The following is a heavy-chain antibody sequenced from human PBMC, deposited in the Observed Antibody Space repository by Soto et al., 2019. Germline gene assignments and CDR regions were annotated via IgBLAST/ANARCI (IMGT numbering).Heavy chain of an antibody. CDR2: IYTSGST. Sequence: SETLSLTCTVSCGSISSYYWSWIRQPAGKGLEWIGRIYTSGSTNYNPSLKSRVTMSVDTSKNQFSLKLSSVTAADTAVYYCARDTGEPFPRYYFDYWGQGTLVTVSS. CDR1: CGSISSYY. V-gene: IGHV4-4*07. CDR3: ARDTGEPFPRYYFDY. D-gene: IGHD3-16*01. J-gene: IGHJ4*02.